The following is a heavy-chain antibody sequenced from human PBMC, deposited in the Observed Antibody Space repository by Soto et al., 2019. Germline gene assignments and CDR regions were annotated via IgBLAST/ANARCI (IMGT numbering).Heavy chain of an antibody. D-gene: IGHD1-1*01. CDR1: GFTFSSYW. J-gene: IGHJ5*02. CDR2: INSDGSST. CDR3: ARDLKALDPRKRGVDP. Sequence: PGGSLRLSCAASGFTFSSYWMHWVRQAPGKGLVWVSRINSDGSSTSYAYSVKGRFTTSRDNAKNTLYLQMNSLRAEDTAVYYCARDLKALDPRKRGVDPWGQGTLVTVSS. V-gene: IGHV3-74*01.